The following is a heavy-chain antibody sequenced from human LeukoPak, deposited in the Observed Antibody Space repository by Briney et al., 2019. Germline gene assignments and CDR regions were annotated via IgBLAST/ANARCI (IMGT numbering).Heavy chain of an antibody. CDR3: TRGGSAYSSSWPTFDY. CDR2: INGDGSST. J-gene: IGHJ4*02. V-gene: IGHV3-74*01. D-gene: IGHD6-13*01. Sequence: PGGSLRLSCAASGFTFSSYWMHWVRQAPGKGLVWVSRINGDGSSTSYADSVKGRFTISRDNAKNTLYLQMNSLRAEDTAIYYCTRGGSAYSSSWPTFDYWGQGALVTVSS. CDR1: GFTFSSYW.